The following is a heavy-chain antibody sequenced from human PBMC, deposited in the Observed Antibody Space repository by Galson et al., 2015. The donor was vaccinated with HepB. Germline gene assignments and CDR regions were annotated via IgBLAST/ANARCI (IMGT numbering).Heavy chain of an antibody. J-gene: IGHJ6*02. CDR2: IIPIINLA. Sequence: SVKVSCKASGAILSTYTINWVRQAPGQGLEWMGRIIPIINLANYAQNFQGRVTITADKSTSTAYMELSSLRFEDTAVYYCARDSGDGDYYYYGLDVWGQGTSVAVSS. V-gene: IGHV1-69*04. CDR1: GAILSTYT. D-gene: IGHD4-17*01. CDR3: ARDSGDGDYYYYGLDV.